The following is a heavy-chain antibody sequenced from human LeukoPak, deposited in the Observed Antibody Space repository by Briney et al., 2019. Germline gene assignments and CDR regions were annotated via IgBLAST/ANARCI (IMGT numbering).Heavy chain of an antibody. V-gene: IGHV3-48*03. CDR2: ISSSGSTI. J-gene: IGHJ4*02. D-gene: IGHD6-19*01. Sequence: GGSLRLSCAASGFTFSSYEMNWVRQAPGKGLEWVSYISSSGSTIYYADSVKGRFTISRDNAKNSLYLQMNSLRAEDTAVYYCARATGGWPKFDYWSQGTLVTVS. CDR3: ARATGGWPKFDY. CDR1: GFTFSSYE.